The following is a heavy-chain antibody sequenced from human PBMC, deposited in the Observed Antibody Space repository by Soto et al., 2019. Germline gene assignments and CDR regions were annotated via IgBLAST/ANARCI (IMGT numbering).Heavy chain of an antibody. CDR2: ISAYNGNT. Sequence: ASVKVCCKASGYTFTSYGISWVRQDPGQGLEWMGWISAYNGNTNYAQKLQGRVTMTTDTSTSTAYMELRSLRSDDTAVYYCARSSWSAPNAPLGPWGQGTLVTVSS. D-gene: IGHD6-13*01. CDR1: GYTFTSYG. CDR3: ARSSWSAPNAPLGP. V-gene: IGHV1-18*01. J-gene: IGHJ5*02.